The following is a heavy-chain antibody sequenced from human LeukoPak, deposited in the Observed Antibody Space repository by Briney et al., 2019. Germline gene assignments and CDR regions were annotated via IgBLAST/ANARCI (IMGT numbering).Heavy chain of an antibody. CDR1: GFTFSSYS. CDR2: ISSSSYI. V-gene: IGHV3-21*01. J-gene: IGHJ5*02. D-gene: IGHD2-2*01. Sequence: KPGGSLRLSCAASGFTFSSYSMNWVRQVPGKGLEWVSSISSSSYIYYADSVKGRFTISRDNAKNSLYLQMNSLRAEDTAVYYCAREGIVVVPAAMGPWFDPWGQGTLVTVSS. CDR3: AREGIVVVPAAMGPWFDP.